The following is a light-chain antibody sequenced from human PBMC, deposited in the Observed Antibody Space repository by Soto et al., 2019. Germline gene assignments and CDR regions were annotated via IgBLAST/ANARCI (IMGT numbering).Light chain of an antibody. V-gene: IGKV4-1*01. J-gene: IGKJ4*01. CDR3: QQYYTNPLT. CDR1: QSVLYRSTNKNY. Sequence: DIVMTQSPDSLAVSLGERATINCKSSQSVLYRSTNKNYLAWYQQKPGQPPKLLIHWASTRESGVPDRFSGSGSETDFTLTISSLQAEDVAVYYCQQYYTNPLTFGGGTKVEI. CDR2: WAS.